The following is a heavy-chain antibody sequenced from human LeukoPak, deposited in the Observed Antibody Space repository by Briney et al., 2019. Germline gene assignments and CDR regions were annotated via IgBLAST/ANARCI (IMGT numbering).Heavy chain of an antibody. J-gene: IGHJ4*02. Sequence: ASVKVSCKASGGTFSSYAISWVRQAPGQGLEWMGRIIPIFGTANYAQKFQGRVTITSDESTSTAYMELSSLRSEDTAVYYCASTYYYDSSGFFSHRWGQGTLVTVSS. CDR2: IIPIFGTA. D-gene: IGHD3-22*01. CDR3: ASTYYYDSSGFFSHR. CDR1: GGTFSSYA. V-gene: IGHV1-69*15.